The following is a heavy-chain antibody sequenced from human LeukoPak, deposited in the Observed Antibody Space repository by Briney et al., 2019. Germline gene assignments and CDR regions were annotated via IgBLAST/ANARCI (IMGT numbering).Heavy chain of an antibody. Sequence: PGRSLRLSCAASGFTLSSYGMHWVRQAPGKGLEWVAVIWYDGTKKYYTDSVKGRFTISRDNSKNTLSLQMNSLRAEDTAVYYCAEDSYYYDSSGYYSGAFDIWGQGTMVAVSS. J-gene: IGHJ3*02. CDR2: IWYDGTKK. CDR3: AEDSYYYDSSGYYSGAFDI. D-gene: IGHD3-22*01. V-gene: IGHV3-33*06. CDR1: GFTLSSYG.